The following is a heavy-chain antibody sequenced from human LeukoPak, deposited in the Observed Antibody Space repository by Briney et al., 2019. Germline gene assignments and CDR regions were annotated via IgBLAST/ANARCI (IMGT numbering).Heavy chain of an antibody. J-gene: IGHJ4*02. CDR1: GGSISAGGYY. V-gene: IGHV4-39*07. Sequence: PSETLSLTCSVSGGSISAGGYYWAWIRQTPGKGLEWIGSVYYTGSTYYNPSLKSRVTISVDTSKNQFSLKLSSVTAADTAVYYCARRLARRGYGDYCDYWGQGTLVTVSS. CDR2: VYYTGST. CDR3: ARRLARRGYGDYCDY. D-gene: IGHD4-17*01.